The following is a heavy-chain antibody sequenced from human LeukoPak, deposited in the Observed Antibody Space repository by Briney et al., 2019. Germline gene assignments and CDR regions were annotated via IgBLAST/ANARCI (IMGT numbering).Heavy chain of an antibody. Sequence: SETLSLTCTVSGGSISSYYWSWIRQPPGKGLEWIGYIYYSGSTNYNPSLKSRVTISVDTSKNQFSLKLSSVTAADTAVYYCARRATGRDYYYYGMDVWGQGNTVTVSS. CDR3: ARRATGRDYYYYGMDV. CDR2: IYYSGST. CDR1: GGSISSYY. J-gene: IGHJ6*02. V-gene: IGHV4-59*08. D-gene: IGHD1-14*01.